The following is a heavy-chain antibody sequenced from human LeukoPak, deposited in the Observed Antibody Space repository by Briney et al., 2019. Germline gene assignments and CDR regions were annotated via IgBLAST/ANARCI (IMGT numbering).Heavy chain of an antibody. D-gene: IGHD4-17*01. CDR3: ARDPEYSDR. CDR1: GFIIGDFY. Sequence: GGSLRLSCVGSGFIIGDFYMNWIRQAPGKGLEWISFITSSGDSIYYADSVKGRFTVFRDNAKNSLYLEMKSLRAEDTAVYFCARDPEYSDRWGQGTLVTVSS. J-gene: IGHJ4*02. V-gene: IGHV3-11*01. CDR2: ITSSGDSI.